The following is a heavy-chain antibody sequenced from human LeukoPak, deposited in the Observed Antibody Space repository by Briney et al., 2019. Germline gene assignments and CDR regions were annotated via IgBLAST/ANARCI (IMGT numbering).Heavy chain of an antibody. CDR3: ARDPDY. CDR2: IYHSGST. CDR1: GYSISSGYY. V-gene: IGHV4-38-2*02. Sequence: SETLSLTCTVSGYSISSGYYWGWIRQPPGKGLEWIGSIYHSGSTYYNPSLKSRVTISVDTSKNQFSLKLSSVTAADTAVYYCARDPDYWGQGTLVTGSS. J-gene: IGHJ4*02.